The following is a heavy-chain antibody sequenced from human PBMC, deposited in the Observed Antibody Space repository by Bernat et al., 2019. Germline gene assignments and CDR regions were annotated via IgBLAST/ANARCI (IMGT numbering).Heavy chain of an antibody. Sequence: QVQLVESGGGVVQPGRSLRLSCAASGFTFSSYAMHWVRQAPGKGLEWVAVISYDGSNKYYADSVKGRFTISRDNSKNTLYLQMNSLRAEDTAVYYYESSTQGFVSGYDRQSGYNGMDVWGQGTTVTVSS. CDR1: GFTFSSYA. CDR2: ISYDGSNK. V-gene: IGHV3-30-3*01. CDR3: ESSTQGFVSGYDRQSGYNGMDV. D-gene: IGHD3-3*01. J-gene: IGHJ6*02.